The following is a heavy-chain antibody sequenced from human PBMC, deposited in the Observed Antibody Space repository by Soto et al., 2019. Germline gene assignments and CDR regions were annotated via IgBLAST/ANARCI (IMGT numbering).Heavy chain of an antibody. CDR1: GFTFSSYA. CDR2: ISGSGGST. V-gene: IGHV3-23*01. J-gene: IGHJ6*02. Sequence: EVQLLESGGGLVQPGGSLRLSCAASGFTFSSYAMSWVRQAPGKGLEWVSAISGSGGSTYYADSVKGRFTISRDNSKNTLYLQMNSLRAEDTAVYYCAKDFCSSGYFSCYYYYGMDVWGQGTTVTVSS. CDR3: AKDFCSSGYFSCYYYYGMDV. D-gene: IGHD3-22*01.